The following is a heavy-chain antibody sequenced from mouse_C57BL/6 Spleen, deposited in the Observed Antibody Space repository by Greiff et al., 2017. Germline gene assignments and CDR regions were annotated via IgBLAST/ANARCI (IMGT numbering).Heavy chain of an antibody. CDR1: GYTFTSYW. V-gene: IGHV1-64*01. D-gene: IGHD1-1*01. CDR2: INPNSGST. CDR3: ASDYGSSGFAY. J-gene: IGHJ3*01. Sequence: QVQLQQPGAELVKPGASVKLSCKASGYTFTSYWLHWVKQRPGQGLEWIGMINPNSGSTNYNEKFKSKATLTVDKSSSTAYMQLSSLTSEDSAVYYCASDYGSSGFAYWGKGTLVTVSA.